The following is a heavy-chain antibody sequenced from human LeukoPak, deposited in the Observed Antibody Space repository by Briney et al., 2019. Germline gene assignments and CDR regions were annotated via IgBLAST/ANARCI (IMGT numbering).Heavy chain of an antibody. CDR3: ARHIAVAGSGIDY. D-gene: IGHD6-19*01. V-gene: IGHV1-69*04. CDR2: IIPILGIA. J-gene: IGHJ4*02. Sequence: GASVKVSCKASGGTFSSYAISWVRQAPGQGLEWMGRIIPILGIANYAQKFQGRVTITADKSTSTAYMELSSLRSEDTAVYYCARHIAVAGSGIDYWGQGNLVTVSS. CDR1: GGTFSSYA.